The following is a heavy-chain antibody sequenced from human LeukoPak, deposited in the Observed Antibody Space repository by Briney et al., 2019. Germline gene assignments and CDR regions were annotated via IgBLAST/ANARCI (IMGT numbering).Heavy chain of an antibody. D-gene: IGHD6-13*01. CDR3: ARSMRSSCTFDY. Sequence: PSETLTLTCTVSGGSISSYYWSWIRQPPGKGLEWIGYIYYSGSTNYNPSLKSRVTISVDTSKIQFSLKLSSVTAADTAVYYCARSMRSSCTFDYWGQGTLVTVSS. J-gene: IGHJ4*02. V-gene: IGHV4-59*01. CDR1: GGSISSYY. CDR2: IYYSGST.